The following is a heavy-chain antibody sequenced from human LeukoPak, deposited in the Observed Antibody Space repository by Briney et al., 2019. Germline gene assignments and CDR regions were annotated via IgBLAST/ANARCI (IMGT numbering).Heavy chain of an antibody. CDR2: IYYGGST. J-gene: IGHJ5*02. D-gene: IGHD1-26*01. V-gene: IGHV4-59*01. CDR3: ARWSTGSYNNWFDH. Sequence: PSETLSLTCTVSGGSISSYYWSWIRQPPGKGLEWIGYIYYGGSTNYNPSLNSRVTISVDTSKNHFSLKLSSVTAADTAVYYCARWSTGSYNNWFDHWGQGTLVTVSS. CDR1: GGSISSYY.